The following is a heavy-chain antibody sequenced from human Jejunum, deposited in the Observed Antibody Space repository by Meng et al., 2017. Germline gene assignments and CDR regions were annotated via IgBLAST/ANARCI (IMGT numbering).Heavy chain of an antibody. Sequence: QVQLQQWGAGLLKPSETLSLTCAVYGGSFSGYYWSWIRQPPGKGLEWIGEINHSGSTTYSPSLESRVTISMDKSKKEFSLRLASVTAADTALYYCVRGRDPMVVGELDPWGQGTLVTVSS. J-gene: IGHJ5*02. D-gene: IGHD2-15*01. CDR3: VRGRDPMVVGELDP. V-gene: IGHV4-34*01. CDR2: INHSGST. CDR1: GGSFSGYY.